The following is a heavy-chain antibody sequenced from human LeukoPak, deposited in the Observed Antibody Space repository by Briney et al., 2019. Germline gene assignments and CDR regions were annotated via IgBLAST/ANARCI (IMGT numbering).Heavy chain of an antibody. V-gene: IGHV3-66*03. CDR2: IYSSGST. CDR3: ARDRYGGSGDYFDS. J-gene: IGHJ4*02. CDR1: GFIVRNNY. D-gene: IGHD1-26*01. Sequence: PGGSLRLSCAASGFIVRNNYMSWVRQAPGKGLEWVSVIYSSGSTSYADSVKGRFTISRDNSKNTLYPQMNSLRTEDTAVYYCARDRYGGSGDYFDSWGQGTLVTVSS.